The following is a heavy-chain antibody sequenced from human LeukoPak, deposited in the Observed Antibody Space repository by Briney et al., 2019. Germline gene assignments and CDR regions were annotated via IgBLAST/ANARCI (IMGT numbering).Heavy chain of an antibody. Sequence: ASVKVSCKASGYTFTSYDINWVRQATGQGLEWMGWVNPNSGNTGYAQKFQGRVTMTRNTSISTAYLELSSLRSEDTAVYYCARGAVVGATNLDYWGQGTLVTVSS. D-gene: IGHD1-26*01. CDR1: GYTFTSYD. V-gene: IGHV1-8*01. CDR2: VNPNSGNT. J-gene: IGHJ4*02. CDR3: ARGAVVGATNLDY.